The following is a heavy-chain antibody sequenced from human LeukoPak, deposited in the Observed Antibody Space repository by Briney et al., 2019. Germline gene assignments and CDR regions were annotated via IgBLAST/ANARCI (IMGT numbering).Heavy chain of an antibody. CDR3: ARGLAAAGNRWFDP. V-gene: IGHV4-39*07. CDR1: GVSISSSSYY. D-gene: IGHD6-13*01. Sequence: SETLSLTCTVSGVSISSSSYYWGWIRPPPGKEREGIGSIYYSGSTYYNPSLKSRVTISVDTSKNQFSLKLSSVTAADTAVYYCARGLAAAGNRWFDPWGQGTLVTVSS. CDR2: IYYSGST. J-gene: IGHJ5*02.